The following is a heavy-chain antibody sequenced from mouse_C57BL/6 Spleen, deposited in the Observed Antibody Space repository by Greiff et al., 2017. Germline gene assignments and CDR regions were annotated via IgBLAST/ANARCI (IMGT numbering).Heavy chain of an antibody. CDR1: GYTFTSYD. J-gene: IGHJ4*01. D-gene: IGHD2-5*01. Sequence: QVQLQQSGPELVKPGASVKLSCKASGYTFTSYDINWVKPRPGPGLEWIGWIYPRDGSTKYNEKFQGKATLTVDTSSSTAYMGLHSLTSEDSAVYFCARRGYSNYAAMDYWGQGTSVTVAS. V-gene: IGHV1-85*01. CDR3: ARRGYSNYAAMDY. CDR2: IYPRDGST.